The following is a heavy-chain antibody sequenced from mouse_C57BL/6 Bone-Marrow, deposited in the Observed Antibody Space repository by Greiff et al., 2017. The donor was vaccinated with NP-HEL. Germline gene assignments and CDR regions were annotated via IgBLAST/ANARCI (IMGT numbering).Heavy chain of an antibody. CDR3: ARGGSNYFDY. CDR1: GYTFTSYW. J-gene: IGHJ2*01. CDR2: IDPSDSET. D-gene: IGHD1-1*01. Sequence: QVQLQHPGAELVRPGSSVKLSCKASGYTFTSYWMHWVKQRPIQGLEWIGNIDPSDSETHYNQKFKDKATLTVDKSSSTAYMQLSSLTSEDSAVYYCARGGSNYFDYWGQGTTLTVSS. V-gene: IGHV1-52*01.